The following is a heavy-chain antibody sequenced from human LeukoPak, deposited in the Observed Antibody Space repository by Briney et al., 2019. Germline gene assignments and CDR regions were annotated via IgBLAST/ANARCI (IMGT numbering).Heavy chain of an antibody. CDR2: ISWNSGSI. V-gene: IGHV3-9*01. CDR3: AKDRSDGEAGEKDFDY. D-gene: IGHD3-10*01. Sequence: PGRSLRLSCAASGFTFDDYAMHWVRQAPGKGLEWVSGISWNSGSIGYADSVKGRFTISRDNAKNSLYLQMNSLRAEDTALYYCAKDRSDGEAGEKDFDYWGQGTLVTVSS. CDR1: GFTFDDYA. J-gene: IGHJ4*02.